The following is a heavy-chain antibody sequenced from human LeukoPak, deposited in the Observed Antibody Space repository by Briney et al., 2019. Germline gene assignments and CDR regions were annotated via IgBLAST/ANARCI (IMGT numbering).Heavy chain of an antibody. D-gene: IGHD6-19*01. V-gene: IGHV7-4-1*02. J-gene: IGHJ6*03. CDR2: INTNTGNP. Sequence: ASVKVSCKASGYSFSNYALNWVRQAPGQGLEWMGWINTNTGNPTYAQGFTGRFVFSLDTSVSTAYLQISSLKAEDTAVYYCARANTVAAKYYYYYYYYMDVWGKGTTVTVSS. CDR1: GYSFSNYA. CDR3: ARANTVAAKYYYYYYYYMDV.